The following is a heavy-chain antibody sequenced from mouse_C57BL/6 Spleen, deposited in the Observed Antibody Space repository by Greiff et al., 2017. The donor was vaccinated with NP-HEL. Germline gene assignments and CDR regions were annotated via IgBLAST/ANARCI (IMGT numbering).Heavy chain of an antibody. CDR3: ARWGNYGDYAMDY. CDR2: IDPSDSYT. Sequence: VQLQQPGAELVMPGASVKLSCKASGYTFTSYWMHWVKQRPGQGLEWIGEIDPSDSYTNYNQKFKGKSTLTVDKSSSTAYMQLSSLTSEDSAVYYCARWGNYGDYAMDYWGQGTSVTVSS. J-gene: IGHJ4*01. V-gene: IGHV1-69*01. CDR1: GYTFTSYW. D-gene: IGHD1-1*01.